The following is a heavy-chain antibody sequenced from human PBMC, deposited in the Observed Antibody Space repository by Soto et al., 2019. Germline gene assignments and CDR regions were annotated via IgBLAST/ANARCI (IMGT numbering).Heavy chain of an antibody. V-gene: IGHV3-21*01. J-gene: IGHJ4*02. CDR1: GFTFSSYS. CDR3: ASPVYPPGGY. Sequence: GGSLRLSCAASGFTFSSYSMNWVRQAPGKGLEWVSSISSSSSYTYYADSVKGRFTISRDNAKNSLYLQMNSLRAEDTAVYYCASPVYPPGGYWGQGTLVTVSS. CDR2: ISSSSSYT. D-gene: IGHD2-2*02.